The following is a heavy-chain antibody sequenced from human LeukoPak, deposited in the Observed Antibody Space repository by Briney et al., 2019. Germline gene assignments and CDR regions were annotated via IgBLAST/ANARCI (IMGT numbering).Heavy chain of an antibody. CDR2: IKQDGSDK. J-gene: IGHJ4*02. CDR3: ARVRCSSNSCFPDY. Sequence: PGGSLRLSCAASGFTFSTYWMSWVRQAPGKGLEWVANIKQDGSDKYYVDSVKGRFTISRDNAKNSLFLQMNSLRAEDTAVYYCARVRCSSNSCFPDYRGRGTLVTVSS. CDR1: GFTFSTYW. V-gene: IGHV3-7*01. D-gene: IGHD2-2*01.